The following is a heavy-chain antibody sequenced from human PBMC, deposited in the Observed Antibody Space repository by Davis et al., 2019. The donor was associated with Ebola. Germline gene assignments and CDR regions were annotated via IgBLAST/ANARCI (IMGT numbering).Heavy chain of an antibody. CDR1: GGSISSSSYY. D-gene: IGHD2-2*02. CDR2: IYYSGST. J-gene: IGHJ1*01. V-gene: IGHV4-39*07. Sequence: SETLSLTCTVSGGSISSSSYYWGWIRQPPGKGLEWIGSIYYSGSTYYNPSLKSRVTISVDTSKNQFSLKLSSVTAADTAVYYCARALRYTEYFQHWGQGTLVTVSS. CDR3: ARALRYTEYFQH.